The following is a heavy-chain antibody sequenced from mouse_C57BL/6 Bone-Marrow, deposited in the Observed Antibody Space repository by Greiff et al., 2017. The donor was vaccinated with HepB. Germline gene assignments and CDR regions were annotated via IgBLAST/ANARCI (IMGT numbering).Heavy chain of an antibody. CDR3: ARFYGQLRPSFAY. J-gene: IGHJ3*01. Sequence: EVQLQQSGPELVKPGASVKMSCKASGYTFTDYNMHWVKQSHGKSLEWIGYINPNNGGTSYNQKFKGKATLTVNKSSSTAYMELRSLTSEDSAVYYCARFYGQLRPSFAYWGQGTLVTVSA. CDR2: INPNNGGT. V-gene: IGHV1-22*01. CDR1: GYTFTDYN. D-gene: IGHD3-2*02.